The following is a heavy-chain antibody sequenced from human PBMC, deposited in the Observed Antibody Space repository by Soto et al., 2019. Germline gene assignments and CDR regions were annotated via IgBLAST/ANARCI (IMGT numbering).Heavy chain of an antibody. V-gene: IGHV3-9*01. J-gene: IGHJ4*02. CDR1: GFTFDDYA. Sequence: EVQLVESGGGLVQPGRSLRLSCAASGFTFDDYAMHWVRQAPGKGLEWVSGISWNSGSIGYAYSVKGRFTISRDNAKNSMYLLMNSLNAEEAEFYYCENGSYYDIVTGRPPGYFDYWGQGTLVTVSS. CDR3: ENGSYYDIVTGRPPGYFDY. D-gene: IGHD3-9*01. CDR2: ISWNSGSI.